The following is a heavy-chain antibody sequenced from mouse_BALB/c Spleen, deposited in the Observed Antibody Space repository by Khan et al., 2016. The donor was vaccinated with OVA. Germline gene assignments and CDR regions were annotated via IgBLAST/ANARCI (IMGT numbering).Heavy chain of an antibody. CDR3: TRLAYYYDSEGFAY. D-gene: IGHD1-1*01. J-gene: IGHJ3*01. Sequence: EVELVESGGDLVKPGGSLKLSCAAPGFTFSTFGMSWVRQTPDKRLEWVATISTGGSYTYYPDIVKGRFIISRDNAKNTLDLQMSSLKSEDTAMYYCTRLAYYYDSEGFAYWGQGTLVTVSA. CDR2: ISTGGSYT. V-gene: IGHV5-6*01. CDR1: GFTFSTFG.